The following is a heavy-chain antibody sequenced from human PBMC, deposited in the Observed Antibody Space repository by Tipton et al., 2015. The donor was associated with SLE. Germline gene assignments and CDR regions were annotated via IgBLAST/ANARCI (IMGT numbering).Heavy chain of an antibody. CDR1: GFIFSSYT. J-gene: IGHJ4*02. V-gene: IGHV3-21*03. CDR2: ISFSSSYM. CDR3: ARNYGGDH. D-gene: IGHD4-23*01. Sequence: SLRLSCAASGFIFSSYTMNWVRQAPGKGLEWVSSISFSSSYMYYADSVKGRFTVARDNVKNSLYLQMNSLRAEDTAVYYCARNYGGDHWGQGHLVTVSS.